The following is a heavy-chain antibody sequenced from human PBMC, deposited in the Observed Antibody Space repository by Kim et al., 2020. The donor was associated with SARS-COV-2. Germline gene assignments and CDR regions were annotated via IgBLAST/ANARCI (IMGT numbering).Heavy chain of an antibody. CDR1: GFTFSGSA. Sequence: GGSLRLSCAASGFTFSGSAMHWVRQASGKGLEWVGRIRSKANSYATAYAASVKGRFTISRDDSKNTAYLQMNSLKTEDTAVYYCTRHVSSAAGTGHVVYWGQGTLVTVSS. D-gene: IGHD6-13*01. CDR2: IRSKANSYAT. V-gene: IGHV3-73*01. J-gene: IGHJ4*02. CDR3: TRHVSSAAGTGHVVY.